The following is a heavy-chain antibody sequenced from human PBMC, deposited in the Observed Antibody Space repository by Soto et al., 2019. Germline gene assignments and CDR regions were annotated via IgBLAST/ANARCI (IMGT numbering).Heavy chain of an antibody. CDR2: ISYDGSNK. CDR3: ARGLREIVVVPAALGDY. J-gene: IGHJ4*02. V-gene: IGHV3-30-3*01. CDR1: GFTFSSYA. D-gene: IGHD2-2*01. Sequence: QVQLVESGGGVVQPGRSLRLSCAASGFTFSSYAMHWVRQAPGKGLEWVAVISYDGSNKYYADSVKGRFTISRDNFKNKLYMPMNSLRAEDTAVYYGARGLREIVVVPAALGDYWGQGTLVTVSS.